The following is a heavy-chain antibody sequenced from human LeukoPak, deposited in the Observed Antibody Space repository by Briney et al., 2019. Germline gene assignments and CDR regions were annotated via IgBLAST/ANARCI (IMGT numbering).Heavy chain of an antibody. Sequence: GGSLRLSCAASGFTFSSYAMHWVRQAPGKGLEWVAAISYDGSNKYYADSVKGRFTISRDNSKNTLYPQMNSLRAEDTAVYYCAKVPYYYDSSGWYYFDYWGQGTLVTVSS. V-gene: IGHV3-30-3*01. J-gene: IGHJ4*02. CDR3: AKVPYYYDSSGWYYFDY. D-gene: IGHD3-22*01. CDR2: ISYDGSNK. CDR1: GFTFSSYA.